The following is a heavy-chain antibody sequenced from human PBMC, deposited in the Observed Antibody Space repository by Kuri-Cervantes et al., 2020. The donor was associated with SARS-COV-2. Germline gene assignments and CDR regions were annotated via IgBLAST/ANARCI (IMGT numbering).Heavy chain of an antibody. Sequence: GGSLRLSCAASGFTFSDYYMSWIRQAPGKGLEWVSYISSSSSYTNYADSVKGRFTISRDNAKNSLYLQMNSLRAEDTALYYCARITLYGDYFDYWGQGTLVTVSP. D-gene: IGHD4-17*01. CDR2: ISSSSSYT. CDR3: ARITLYGDYFDY. V-gene: IGHV3-11*03. J-gene: IGHJ4*02. CDR1: GFTFSDYY.